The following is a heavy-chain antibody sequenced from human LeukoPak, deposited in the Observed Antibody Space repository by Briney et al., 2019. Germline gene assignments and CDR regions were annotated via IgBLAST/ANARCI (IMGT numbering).Heavy chain of an antibody. CDR2: INHSGST. J-gene: IGHJ4*02. Sequence: PSETLSLTCAVYGGSFSGYYWSWIRQPPGKGLEWIGEINHSGSTNYNPPLKSRVTISVDTSKNQFSLKLSSVTAADTAVYYCARGIESYGDYGYWGQGILVTVSS. V-gene: IGHV4-34*01. CDR1: GGSFSGYY. D-gene: IGHD4-17*01. CDR3: ARGIESYGDYGY.